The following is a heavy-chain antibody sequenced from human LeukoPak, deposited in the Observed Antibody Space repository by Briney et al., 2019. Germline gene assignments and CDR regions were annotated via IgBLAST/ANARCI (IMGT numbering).Heavy chain of an antibody. Sequence: ASVKVSCKASGYTFTSYAMNWVRQAPGQGLEWMGWINTNTGNPTYAQGFTGRFVFSLDTSVSTAYLQISSLKAEDTAVYYCVSSYYYDSSGSHHQTESAFDIWGQGTMVTVSS. D-gene: IGHD3-22*01. CDR3: VSSYYYDSSGSHHQTESAFDI. V-gene: IGHV7-4-1*02. CDR1: GYTFTSYA. CDR2: INTNTGNP. J-gene: IGHJ3*02.